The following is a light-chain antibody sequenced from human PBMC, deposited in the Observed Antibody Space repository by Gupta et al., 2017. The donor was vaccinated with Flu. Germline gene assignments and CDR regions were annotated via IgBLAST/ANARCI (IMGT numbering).Light chain of an antibody. CDR3: QHSLKSPIT. Sequence: DIQMTQSPSSVSASVGDTVTIPCRASQSIGSYLSWHQQRPGKSPRLLISGATTLEGGAPSRFSGSVSGTEFTLPISDRQPEDMATYFCQHSLKSPITVGQGTLVDI. CDR1: QSIGSY. J-gene: IGKJ5*01. CDR2: GAT. V-gene: IGKV1-39*01.